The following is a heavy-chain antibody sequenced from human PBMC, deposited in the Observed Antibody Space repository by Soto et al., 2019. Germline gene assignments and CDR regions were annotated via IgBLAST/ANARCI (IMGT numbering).Heavy chain of an antibody. J-gene: IGHJ4*02. CDR1: GGSISSGGYS. CDR3: ARGGGGVGMLTLFDY. D-gene: IGHD7-27*01. V-gene: IGHV4-30-2*01. Sequence: QLQLQESGSGLVKPSQTLSLTCAVSGGSISSGGYSWSWIRQPPGKGLEWIGYIYHSGSTYYNPSLKSRVPISVDRSKNQFSLKLSSVTAADTAVYYCARGGGGVGMLTLFDYWGQGTLVTVSS. CDR2: IYHSGST.